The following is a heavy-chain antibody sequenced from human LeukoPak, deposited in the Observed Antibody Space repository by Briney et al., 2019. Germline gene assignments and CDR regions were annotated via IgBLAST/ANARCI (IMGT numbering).Heavy chain of an antibody. CDR1: GGSISSYY. Sequence: TPSETLSLTCTVSGGSISSYYWSWIRQPPGKGLEWIGYIYYSGSTNCNPSLRSRVTISVDTSKNQFSLKLSSVTAADTAVYYCARVLGYCSGGGCSEYFQHWGQGTLVTVSS. CDR2: IYYSGST. CDR3: ARVLGYCSGGGCSEYFQH. V-gene: IGHV4-59*01. D-gene: IGHD2-15*01. J-gene: IGHJ1*01.